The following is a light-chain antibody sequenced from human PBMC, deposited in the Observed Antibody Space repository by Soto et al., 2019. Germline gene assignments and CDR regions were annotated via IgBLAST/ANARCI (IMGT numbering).Light chain of an antibody. Sequence: EIVRTQSPGTLSVSPGERATLSCRASQGVGSNLAWYQQRPGQAPRLLIYAASTRATDNPARFTGRGSGTKFAHTMRSLQSEDLAIYFCQQYNNWPLYTFGQGTKLEI. CDR2: AAS. V-gene: IGKV3-15*01. J-gene: IGKJ2*01. CDR1: QGVGSN. CDR3: QQYNNWPLYT.